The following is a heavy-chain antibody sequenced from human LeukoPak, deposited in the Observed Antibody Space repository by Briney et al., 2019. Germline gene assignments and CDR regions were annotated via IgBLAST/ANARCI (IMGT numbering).Heavy chain of an antibody. Sequence: GASVKVSCKASGYTFTSYAINWVRQATGQGLEWMGWMNPNSGNTGYAQKFQGRVTMTRNTPISTAYMELSSLRSEDTAVYYCARGPPGIAAAETNFDYWGQGTLVTVSS. CDR2: MNPNSGNT. CDR1: GYTFTSYA. CDR3: ARGPPGIAAAETNFDY. J-gene: IGHJ4*02. V-gene: IGHV1-8*01. D-gene: IGHD6-13*01.